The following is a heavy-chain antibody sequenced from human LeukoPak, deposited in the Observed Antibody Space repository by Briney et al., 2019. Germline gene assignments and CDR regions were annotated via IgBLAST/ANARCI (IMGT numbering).Heavy chain of an antibody. CDR3: ARDNEAVAGTDY. V-gene: IGHV3-21*01. J-gene: IGHJ4*02. D-gene: IGHD6-19*01. Sequence: GGSLRLSCAASGFTFSSYSMNWVRQAPGKGLEWVSSISSSSSYIYYADSVKGLFTISRDNAKNSLYLQMNSLRAEDTAVYYCARDNEAVAGTDYWGQGTLVTVSS. CDR1: GFTFSSYS. CDR2: ISSSSSYI.